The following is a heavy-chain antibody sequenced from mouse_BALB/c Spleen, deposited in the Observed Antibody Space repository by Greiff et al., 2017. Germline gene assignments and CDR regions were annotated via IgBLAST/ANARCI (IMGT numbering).Heavy chain of an antibody. J-gene: IGHJ2*01. Sequence: VQLQQSGAELVKPGASVKLSCTASGFNIKDTYMHWVKQRPEQGLEWIGRIDPANGNTKYDPKFQGKATITADTSSNTAYLQLSSLTSEDTTVYYCARGYYFDYWGQGTTLTVSS. CDR2: IDPANGNT. V-gene: IGHV14-3*02. CDR3: ARGYYFDY. CDR1: GFNIKDTY.